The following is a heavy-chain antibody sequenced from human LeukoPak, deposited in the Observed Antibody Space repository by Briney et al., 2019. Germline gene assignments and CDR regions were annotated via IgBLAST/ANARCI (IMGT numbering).Heavy chain of an antibody. CDR3: ARGAEIAARHYYYYMDV. Sequence: SETLSLTCTVSGSSIRSYYWSWIRQPPGKGLEWIGYIYYSGSTNYNPSLKSRVTISVDTSKNQFSLKLSSVTAADTAVYYCARGAEIAARHYYYYMDVWGKGTTVTVSS. CDR2: IYYSGST. D-gene: IGHD6-6*01. V-gene: IGHV4-59*01. J-gene: IGHJ6*03. CDR1: GSSIRSYY.